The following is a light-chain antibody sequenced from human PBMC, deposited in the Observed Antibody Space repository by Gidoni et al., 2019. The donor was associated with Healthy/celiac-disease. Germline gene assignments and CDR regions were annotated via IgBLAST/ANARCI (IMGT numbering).Light chain of an antibody. V-gene: IGLV3-19*01. CDR1: SLRSYY. CDR2: GKN. J-gene: IGLJ2*01. Sequence: SSELTQDPAVSVALGQTVRITCQGDSLRSYYASWYKQKPGQAPVLVIYGKNNRPSGIPDRFSGSSSGNTASLTITGAQAEDEADYYCNSRDSSGNHPYVVFGGGTKLTVL. CDR3: NSRDSSGNHPYVV.